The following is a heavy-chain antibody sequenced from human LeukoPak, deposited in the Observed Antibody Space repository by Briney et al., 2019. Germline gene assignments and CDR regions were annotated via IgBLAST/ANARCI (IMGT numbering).Heavy chain of an antibody. D-gene: IGHD6-13*01. CDR1: GGTFSSYA. CDR2: IIPIFGTA. V-gene: IGHV1-69*13. J-gene: IGHJ4*02. CDR3: ARDPGYSSSWDDLDY. Sequence: SVKVSCKASGGTFSSYAISWVRQAPGQGLEWMGGIIPIFGTANYAQKFQGRVTITADESTSTAYMELSSLRSEDTAVYYCARDPGYSSSWDDLDYWGQGTLVTVSS.